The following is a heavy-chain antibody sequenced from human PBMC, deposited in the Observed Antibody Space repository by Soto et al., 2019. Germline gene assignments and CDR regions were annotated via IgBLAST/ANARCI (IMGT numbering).Heavy chain of an antibody. CDR1: GFTFSNFT. D-gene: IGHD3-3*01. V-gene: IGHV3-30-3*01. Sequence: QVQLVEAGGGVVQPGRSLRLSCAASGFTFSNFTIHWVRQAPGKGLEWVAAISFDGSDKYYPDSVKGRFTISRDNSKNTRYLRMNSLTTEDTAVYYCARGGARTVDFNWYFDLWGRGTLVSVSS. CDR3: ARGGARTVDFNWYFDL. J-gene: IGHJ2*01. CDR2: ISFDGSDK.